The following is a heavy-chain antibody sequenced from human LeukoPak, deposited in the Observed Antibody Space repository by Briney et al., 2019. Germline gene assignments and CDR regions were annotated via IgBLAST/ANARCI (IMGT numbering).Heavy chain of an antibody. V-gene: IGHV3-49*04. CDR2: IASETYGGTA. CDR3: TRDQTPYY. Sequence: PGGSLRLSCTAPGFTCGDYARTWVRQAPGKGREWVGFIASETYGGTAEYAASVKGRFTISRDDSKSIAYLQMNSLKTEDTAVYYCTRDQTPYYWGQGTLVTVSS. CDR1: GFTCGDYA. J-gene: IGHJ4*02.